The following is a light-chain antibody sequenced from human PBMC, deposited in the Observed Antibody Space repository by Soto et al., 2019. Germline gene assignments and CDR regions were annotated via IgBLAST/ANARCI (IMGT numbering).Light chain of an antibody. V-gene: IGKV3-20*01. CDR1: QSVSSTY. CDR2: AAS. CDR3: RHYINSQWT. Sequence: EIVLTQSPGTLSLSPGERATLSCRPSQSVSSTYLDWYQQKPGQPPRLLIYAASSRATGIPDRFSGGASATDFTLTISSLEPEDFAVYYCRHYINSQWTFGQGTKVEIK. J-gene: IGKJ1*01.